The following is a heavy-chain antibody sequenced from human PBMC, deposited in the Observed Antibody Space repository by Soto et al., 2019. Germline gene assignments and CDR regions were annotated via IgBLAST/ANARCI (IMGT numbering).Heavy chain of an antibody. CDR1: GYIFTSYW. V-gene: IGHV5-10-1*01. CDR3: ARHTKGGWFDP. J-gene: IGHJ5*02. CDR2: IDPSDSYT. Sequence: PAETLKISCKGSGYIFTSYWISCVLQMPGKVLEWMGRIDPSDSYTNYSPSFQGHVTISADKSISTAYLQWSSLKASDTAMYYCARHTKGGWFDPWGQGTLVTVSS. D-gene: IGHD2-8*01.